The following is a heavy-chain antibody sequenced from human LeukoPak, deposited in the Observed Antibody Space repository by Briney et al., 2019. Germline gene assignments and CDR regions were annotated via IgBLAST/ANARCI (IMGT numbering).Heavy chain of an antibody. J-gene: IGHJ4*02. CDR1: GFTFSNYD. D-gene: IGHD6-19*01. CDR3: ARLTSGLDS. V-gene: IGHV3-13*04. Sequence: GGSLRLSCAASGFTFSNYDMHWVRQAAGKGLEWVSAIRPTGDTYYPGSVKGRFTISREDATNSLYLQMNNLRAGDTAVYYCARLTSGLDSWGQGTLVTVSS. CDR2: IRPTGDT.